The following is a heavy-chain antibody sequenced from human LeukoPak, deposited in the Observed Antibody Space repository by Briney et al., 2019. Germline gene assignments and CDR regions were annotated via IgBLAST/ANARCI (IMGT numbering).Heavy chain of an antibody. CDR3: ARDSVYIWGHYHYYDFDY. Sequence: PGGSLRLSCAASGFIFSNYWIGWVRQAPGKGLEWVANIKQEGSEKYYVDSVRGRFTISRDNAKNSLYLQMNSLRAEDTAVYYCARDSVYIWGHYHYYDFDYWGQGTLVTVSS. CDR1: GFIFSNYW. D-gene: IGHD3-16*02. V-gene: IGHV3-7*04. J-gene: IGHJ4*02. CDR2: IKQEGSEK.